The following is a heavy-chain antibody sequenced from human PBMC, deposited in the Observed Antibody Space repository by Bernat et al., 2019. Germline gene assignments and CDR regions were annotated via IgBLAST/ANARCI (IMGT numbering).Heavy chain of an antibody. CDR1: GGSISSSSYY. CDR2: IYYSGST. D-gene: IGHD3-10*01. CDR3: ARHSALLWFGELFPHDYYGMDV. J-gene: IGHJ6*02. V-gene: IGHV4-39*01. Sequence: QLQLQESGPGLVKPSETLSLTCTVSGGSISSSSYYWGWIRQPPGKGLEWIGSIYYSGSTYYNPSLKSRVTISVDTSKNQFSLKLSSVTAADTAVYYCARHSALLWFGELFPHDYYGMDVWGQGTTVTVSS.